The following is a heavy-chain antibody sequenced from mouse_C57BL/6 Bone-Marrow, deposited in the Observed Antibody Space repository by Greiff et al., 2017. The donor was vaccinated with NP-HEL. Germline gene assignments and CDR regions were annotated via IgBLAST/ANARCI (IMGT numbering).Heavy chain of an antibody. CDR3: ARNTPDYSYYALDY. V-gene: IGHV2-9-1*01. Sequence: VQVVESGPGLVAPSQSLSIPCTVSGFSLTSYAISWVRQPPGKGLEWLGVIWTGGGTNYNSALKSRLSISKDNSKSQVFLKMNSLQTGYTARYYYARNTPDYSYYALDYWGQGTSVTVSS. D-gene: IGHD2-12*01. CDR2: IWTGGGT. J-gene: IGHJ4*01. CDR1: GFSLTSYA.